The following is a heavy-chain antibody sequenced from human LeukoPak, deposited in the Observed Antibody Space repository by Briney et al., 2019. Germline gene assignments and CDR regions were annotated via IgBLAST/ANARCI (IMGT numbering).Heavy chain of an antibody. V-gene: IGHV1-58*01. CDR1: GFTFTSSA. J-gene: IGHJ5*02. CDR3: AAESGDILTAIDP. D-gene: IGHD3-9*01. CDR2: IVVDSGNT. Sequence: GASVKVSCKASGFTFTSSAVQWVRQARGQRLEWIGWIVVDSGNTNYAQKFQERVTITRDMSTSTAYMELSSLRSEDTAVYYCAAESGDILTAIDPWGQGTLVTVSS.